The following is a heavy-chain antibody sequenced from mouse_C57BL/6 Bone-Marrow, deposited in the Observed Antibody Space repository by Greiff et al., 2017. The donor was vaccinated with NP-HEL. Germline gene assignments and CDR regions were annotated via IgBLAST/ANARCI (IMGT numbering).Heavy chain of an antibody. CDR1: GFNIKDDY. D-gene: IGHD2-1*01. CDR2: IDPENGDT. Sequence: EVQLQQSGAELVRPGASVKLSCTASGFNIKDDYMHWVKQRPEQGLEWIGWIDPENGDTEYASKFQGKATITADTSSNTAYLQLSSLTSEDTAVYYCTTWRNYDAIDYWGQGTSVTVSS. J-gene: IGHJ4*01. CDR3: TTWRNYDAIDY. V-gene: IGHV14-4*01.